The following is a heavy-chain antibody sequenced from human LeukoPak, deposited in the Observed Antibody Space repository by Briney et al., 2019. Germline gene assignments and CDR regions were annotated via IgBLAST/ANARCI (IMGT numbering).Heavy chain of an antibody. J-gene: IGHJ4*02. CDR2: IYHSGST. D-gene: IGHD6-6*01. V-gene: IGHV4-4*02. CDR3: AIRLSSSCFDY. CDR1: GGSISSSNW. Sequence: SETLSLTCAVSGGSISSSNWWSWVRQPPGKGLEWIGEIYHSGSTNYNPSLKSRVTISVDKSKNQISLKLSSVTAADTAVYYCAIRLSSSCFDYWGQRTLATVSS.